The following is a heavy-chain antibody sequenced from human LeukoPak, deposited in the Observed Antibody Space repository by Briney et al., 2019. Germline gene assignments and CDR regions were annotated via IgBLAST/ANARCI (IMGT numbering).Heavy chain of an antibody. Sequence: SETLSLTCTVSGGSISSYYWSWIRQPPGKGLEWIGYIYTSGSTNYNPSLKSRVTISVDTSKNQFSLKLSSVTAADTAVYYCAVSTKNRAFDIWGQETMVTVSS. CDR2: IYTSGST. CDR3: AVSTKNRAFDI. J-gene: IGHJ3*02. CDR1: GGSISSYY. V-gene: IGHV4-4*09.